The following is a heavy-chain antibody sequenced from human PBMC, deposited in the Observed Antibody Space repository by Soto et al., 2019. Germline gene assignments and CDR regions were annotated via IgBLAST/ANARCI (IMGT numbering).Heavy chain of an antibody. CDR2: IGSDNGDT. D-gene: IGHD1-1*01. Sequence: QVQLVQSGAEVKKPGASVKVSCKASGYTFSTYGFSWVRQAPGQGLEWMGWIGSDNGDTNYAQNFQGTVNMTTDTSTTTSYMELRGLTSDDTAVYFCAGDWKGADGFDPWGQGTLVTVSS. J-gene: IGHJ5*02. CDR1: GYTFSTYG. CDR3: AGDWKGADGFDP. V-gene: IGHV1-18*01.